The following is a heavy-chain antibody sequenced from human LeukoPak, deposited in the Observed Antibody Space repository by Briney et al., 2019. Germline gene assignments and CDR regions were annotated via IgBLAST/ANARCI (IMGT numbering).Heavy chain of an antibody. CDR1: GFTFSKYW. J-gene: IGHJ4*02. V-gene: IGHV3-74*01. Sequence: PGGSLRLSCAASGFTFSKYWMLWVRHAPGKGLESVSQINTDGTDTTYADSVKGRFTVSRDNADNTMFLQMNSVRDEDTAVYYCATKQWLAPPPDSWGQGTPVTVSS. D-gene: IGHD6-19*01. CDR3: ATKQWLAPPPDS. CDR2: INTDGTDT.